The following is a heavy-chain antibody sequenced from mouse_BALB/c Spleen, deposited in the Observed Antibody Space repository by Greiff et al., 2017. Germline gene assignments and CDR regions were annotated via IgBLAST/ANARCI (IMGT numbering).Heavy chain of an antibody. D-gene: IGHD3-2*01. J-gene: IGHJ3*01. CDR1: GYSITSDYA. CDR3: ARSVDSSGYLFAY. Sequence: DVKLVESGPGLVKPSQSLSLTCTVTGYSITSDYAWNWIRQFPGNKLEWMGYISYSGSTSYNPSLKSRISITRDTSKNQFFLQLNSVTTEDTATYYCARSVDSSGYLFAYWGQGTLVTVSA. V-gene: IGHV3-2*02. CDR2: ISYSGST.